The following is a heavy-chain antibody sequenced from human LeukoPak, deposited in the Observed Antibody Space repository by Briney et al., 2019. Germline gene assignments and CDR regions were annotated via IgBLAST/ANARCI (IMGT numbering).Heavy chain of an antibody. CDR2: VSNTGTT. CDR3: ARHSAPFCSDGTCYGGWFDP. J-gene: IGHJ5*02. V-gene: IGHV4-59*08. Sequence: PSGTLFLTCTVSGGSITSYFWDWIRQTPGKGLEWIGYVSNTGTTNYNPSLKSGVTISADTSKNQVSLKLTSVTAADTAVYYCARHSAPFCSDGTCYGGWFDPWGQGTLVTVSS. CDR1: GGSITSYF. D-gene: IGHD2-15*01.